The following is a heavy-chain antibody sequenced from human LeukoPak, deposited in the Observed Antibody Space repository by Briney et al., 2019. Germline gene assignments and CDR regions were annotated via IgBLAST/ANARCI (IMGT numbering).Heavy chain of an antibody. CDR2: SHPINSDT. Sequence: GESLKISCKGSRFNFTAYWIAWVRQMPGKGLEWMGISHPINSDTKYSPSFQCQVTISADKSGTTAYLQWNSLKASDTAMYYCARHQYYYDSSGNYGWFDSWGQGTLVTVSS. CDR3: ARHQYYYDSSGNYGWFDS. D-gene: IGHD3-22*01. CDR1: RFNFTAYW. V-gene: IGHV5-51*01. J-gene: IGHJ5*01.